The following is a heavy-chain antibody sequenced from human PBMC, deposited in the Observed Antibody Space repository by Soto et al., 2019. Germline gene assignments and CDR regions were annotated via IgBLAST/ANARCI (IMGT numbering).Heavy chain of an antibody. J-gene: IGHJ4*02. CDR3: AKEAGAAAGPDY. Sequence: RLSCAASGFTFSSYGMHWVRQAPGKGLEWVAVISYDGSNKYYADSVKGQFTISRDNSKNTLYLQMNSLRAEDTAVYYCAKEAGAAAGPDYWGQGTLVTVSS. V-gene: IGHV3-30*18. D-gene: IGHD6-13*01. CDR2: ISYDGSNK. CDR1: GFTFSSYG.